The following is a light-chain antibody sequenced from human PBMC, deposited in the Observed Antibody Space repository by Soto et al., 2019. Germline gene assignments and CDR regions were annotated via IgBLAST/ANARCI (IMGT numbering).Light chain of an antibody. J-gene: IGLJ3*02. CDR2: DVS. Sequence: QSALTQPRSVSGSPGQSVTISCTGTSSDVGCYNYVSWYQQHPGKAPKLMIYDVSKRPSGVPDRFSGSKSGNTASLTISGLQAGDEADYYLSSTSGHNTWVFGGGTKLTVL. CDR3: SSTSGHNTWV. V-gene: IGLV2-11*01. CDR1: SSDVGCYNY.